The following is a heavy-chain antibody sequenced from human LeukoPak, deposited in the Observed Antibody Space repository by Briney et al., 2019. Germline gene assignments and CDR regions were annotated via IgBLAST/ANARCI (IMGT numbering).Heavy chain of an antibody. Sequence: GESLKISCKGSGYRFTSYWIGWVRQMPGKGLEWMGIIYPGDSDTRYSPSFQGQVTISVDKSISIAYLQWSSLKASDTAMYYCARHLYGGNSGSAFDLWGQGTMVTVSS. CDR3: ARHLYGGNSGSAFDL. CDR1: GYRFTSYW. V-gene: IGHV5-51*01. J-gene: IGHJ3*01. D-gene: IGHD4-23*01. CDR2: IYPGDSDT.